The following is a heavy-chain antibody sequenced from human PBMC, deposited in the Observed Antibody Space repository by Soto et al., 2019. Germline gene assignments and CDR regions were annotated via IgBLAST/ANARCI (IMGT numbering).Heavy chain of an antibody. V-gene: IGHV4-59*08. CDR2: IYSTGRT. CDR1: GSSMTTYY. Sequence: PSETLSLTCSVSGSSMTTYYWHWIRQAPGKGLEWIGYIYSTGRTYYSPSHKSRVTMSVDTSKNQFSLKVNSVTAADTAVYYCARRVVRGVMNWFDRWGQGTLVTVSS. CDR3: ARRVVRGVMNWFDR. J-gene: IGHJ5*02. D-gene: IGHD3-10*01.